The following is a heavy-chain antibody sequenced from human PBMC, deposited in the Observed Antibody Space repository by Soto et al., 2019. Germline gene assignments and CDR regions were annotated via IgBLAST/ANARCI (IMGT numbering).Heavy chain of an antibody. V-gene: IGHV3-23*01. Sequence: GGSLRLSCAASGFTFSSYVMSWVRQAPGKGLEWVSAISGSGGSTYYADSVKGRFTISRDNSKNTLYLQMNSLRAEDTAVYYCAKDQQLVNFQHWGQGTLVTVSS. CDR3: AKDQQLVNFQH. J-gene: IGHJ1*01. CDR2: ISGSGGST. D-gene: IGHD6-13*01. CDR1: GFTFSSYV.